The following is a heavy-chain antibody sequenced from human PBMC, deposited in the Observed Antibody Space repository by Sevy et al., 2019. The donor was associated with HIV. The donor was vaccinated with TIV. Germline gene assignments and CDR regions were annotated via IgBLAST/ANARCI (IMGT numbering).Heavy chain of an antibody. CDR3: ARVRRPLRYFDWPTDYYYYMDV. Sequence: SETLSLTCAVYGGSFSGYYWSWIRQPPGKGLEWIGEINHSGSTNYNPSLKSRVTISVDTSKNQFSLKLSSVTAADTAVYYCARVRRPLRYFDWPTDYYYYMDVWGKGTTVTVSS. CDR1: GGSFSGYY. D-gene: IGHD3-9*01. V-gene: IGHV4-34*01. J-gene: IGHJ6*03. CDR2: INHSGST.